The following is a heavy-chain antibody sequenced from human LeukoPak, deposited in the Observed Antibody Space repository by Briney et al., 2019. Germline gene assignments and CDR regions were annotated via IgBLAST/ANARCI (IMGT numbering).Heavy chain of an antibody. CDR3: ASCYYYGSGSYYDY. J-gene: IGHJ4*02. V-gene: IGHV4-39*01. CDR2: IYYGGST. Sequence: SETLSLTCTVSGGSISSSSYYWGWIRQPPGKGLEWIGSIYYGGSTYYNPSLKSRVTISVDTSKTQFSLKLSSVTAADTAVYYCASCYYYGSGSYYDYWGQGTLVTVSS. D-gene: IGHD3-10*01. CDR1: GGSISSSSYY.